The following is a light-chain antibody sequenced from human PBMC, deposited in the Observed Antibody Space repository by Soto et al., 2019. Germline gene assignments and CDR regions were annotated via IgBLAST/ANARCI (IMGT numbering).Light chain of an antibody. CDR3: QHYKMYSPWT. CDR2: DVS. Sequence: DIQMTQSPSTLSASVGDTVTVTCRASQSITTWLAWYQQRPGKAPKLLIYDVSSLQSGVPSRFSGSGSGIEFTLTISSLQPDDFATYYCQHYKMYSPWTFGQGTKVDI. CDR1: QSITTW. J-gene: IGKJ1*01. V-gene: IGKV1-5*01.